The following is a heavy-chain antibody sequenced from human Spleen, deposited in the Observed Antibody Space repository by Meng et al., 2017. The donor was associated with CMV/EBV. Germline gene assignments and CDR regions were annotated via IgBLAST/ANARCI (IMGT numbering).Heavy chain of an antibody. CDR1: GYIFTDHY. CDR3: ARGLEDFVVEPPTVWSDF. D-gene: IGHD2-15*01. V-gene: IGHV1-2*02. Sequence: ASVKVSCKTSGYIFTDHYLHWVRQAPGQGLEWMGWINPNSGFTNYAQKFQGRVTITKDTSFTTAYMDLSRLRSDDTAMYYCARGLEDFVVEPPTVWSDFWGQGTLVTVSS. CDR2: INPNSGFT. J-gene: IGHJ4*02.